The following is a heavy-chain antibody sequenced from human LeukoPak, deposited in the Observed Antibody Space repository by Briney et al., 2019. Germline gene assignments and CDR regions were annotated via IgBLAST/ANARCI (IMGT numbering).Heavy chain of an antibody. V-gene: IGHV3-74*01. CDR3: ARGLGATLGY. CDR1: GFTFSSYW. D-gene: IGHD1-26*01. J-gene: IGHJ4*02. Sequence: GGSLRLSCAASGFTFSSYWMHWVRQAPGKGLVWVSRIISDGSSTSYADSVKGRFTISRDNAKNTLYLQMNSLRAEDTAVYYCARGLGATLGYWGQGTLVTVSS. CDR2: IISDGSST.